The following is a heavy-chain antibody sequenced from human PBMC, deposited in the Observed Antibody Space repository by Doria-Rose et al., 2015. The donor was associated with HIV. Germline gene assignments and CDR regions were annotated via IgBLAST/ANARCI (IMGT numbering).Heavy chain of an antibody. CDR2: MSSDDER. V-gene: IGHV2-26*01. J-gene: IGHJ4*02. CDR1: GVSLSSPGMG. Sequence: QITLKESGPVLVKPTETLTLTCTVSGVSLSSPGMGVSWIRQPPGNALEWLANMSSDDERSYKTSLKSRLTISRGTSKSQVVLTMTDMDPVDTATYYCARIKSSRWYHKYYFDFWGQGTLVIVSA. D-gene: IGHD6-13*01. CDR3: ARIKSSRWYHKYYFDF.